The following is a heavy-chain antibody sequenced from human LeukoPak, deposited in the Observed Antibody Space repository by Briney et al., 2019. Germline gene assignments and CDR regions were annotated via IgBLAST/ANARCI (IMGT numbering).Heavy chain of an antibody. Sequence: GGSLRLSCAASGFTFSSYSMNWVRQAPGKGLEWVSSISSSSSYIYYADSVKGRFTISRDNAKNSLYLQMNSLRAEDTAVYYCAISAVAGTHYFDYWAREPWSPSPQ. CDR2: ISSSSSYI. V-gene: IGHV3-21*01. CDR3: AISAVAGTHYFDY. D-gene: IGHD6-19*01. CDR1: GFTFSSYS. J-gene: IGHJ4*02.